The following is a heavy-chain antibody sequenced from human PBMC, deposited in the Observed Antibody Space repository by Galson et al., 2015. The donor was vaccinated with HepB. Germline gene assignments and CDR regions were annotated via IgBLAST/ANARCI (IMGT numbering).Heavy chain of an antibody. D-gene: IGHD3-9*01. Sequence: SLRLSCAASGFTFSDAWINWVRQAPGKGLEWVGRISTRAGGETTDYAEPLKDRFTMSRDDSKSTLYLQMDSLKTEDTAVYYCSADLEVSTGQSCDYWGQGIRVIVSS. CDR3: SADLEVSTGQSCDY. J-gene: IGHJ4*02. CDR2: ISTRAGGETT. CDR1: GFTFSDAW. V-gene: IGHV3-15*07.